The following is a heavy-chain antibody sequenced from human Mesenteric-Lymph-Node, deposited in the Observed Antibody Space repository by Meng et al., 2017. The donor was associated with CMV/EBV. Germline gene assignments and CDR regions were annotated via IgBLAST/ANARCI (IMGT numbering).Heavy chain of an antibody. CDR2: IYPGDSDT. D-gene: IGHD2-2*01. CDR1: GYSFTSYW. CDR3: ARDRYCSSTSCSSSYYYYGMDV. Sequence: GESLKISCKGSGYSFTSYWIGWVRQMPGKGLEWMGIIYPGDSDTRYSPSFQGQVTISADKSISTAYLQWSSLKASDTAMYYCARDRYCSSTSCSSSYYYYGMDVWGQGTTVTVSS. V-gene: IGHV5-51*01. J-gene: IGHJ6*02.